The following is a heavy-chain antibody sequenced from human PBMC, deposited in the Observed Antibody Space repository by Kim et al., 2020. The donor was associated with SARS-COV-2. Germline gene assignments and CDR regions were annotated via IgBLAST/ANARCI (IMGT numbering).Heavy chain of an antibody. Sequence: GGSLRLSCAASGFTFSSYDMHWVRQAPGKGLEWVAVICNDGSNKYYADSVKGRFTTSRDNSKNTLYQKMNSRRAEDTAVYYCARDLLVVATTDGMDVWGQGPTVTVSS. CDR3: ARDLLVVATTDGMDV. V-gene: IGHV3-33*01. CDR2: ICNDGSNK. J-gene: IGHJ6*02. CDR1: GFTFSSYD. D-gene: IGHD1-26*01.